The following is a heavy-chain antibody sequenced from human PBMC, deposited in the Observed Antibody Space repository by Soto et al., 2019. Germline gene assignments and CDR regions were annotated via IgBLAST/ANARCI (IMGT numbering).Heavy chain of an antibody. V-gene: IGHV4-31*03. D-gene: IGHD4-17*01. Sequence: QVRLEESGPGLVKPSETLSLICSVSGGSVNNADYFWSWIRHHPENGLEWIGYSYYSGSTRYNPSFKTRATLSIDTSKNQFSLRLNSVTVADTAVYFCARDADYGGSRGGMDVWGRGTTVTVSS. J-gene: IGHJ6*02. CDR2: SYYSGST. CDR1: GGSVNNADYF. CDR3: ARDADYGGSRGGMDV.